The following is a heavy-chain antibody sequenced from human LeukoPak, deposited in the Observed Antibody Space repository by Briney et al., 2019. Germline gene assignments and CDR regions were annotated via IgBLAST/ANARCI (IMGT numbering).Heavy chain of an antibody. V-gene: IGHV1-18*01. CDR3: ARDRSGSYYGWFDP. D-gene: IGHD1-26*01. CDR2: ISAYNGNT. J-gene: IGHJ5*02. Sequence: ASLKVSCKASGYTFTSYGISWVRQAPGQGLEWLGWISAYNGNTNYAQKLQGRVTMTTDTSTSTAYMELRSLRSDDTAVYHCARDRSGSYYGWFDPWGQGTLVTVSS. CDR1: GYTFTSYG.